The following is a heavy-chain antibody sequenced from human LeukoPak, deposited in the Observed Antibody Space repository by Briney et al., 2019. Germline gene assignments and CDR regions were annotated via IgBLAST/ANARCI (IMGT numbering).Heavy chain of an antibody. CDR2: ISSSSSTI. CDR1: GFTFSSYS. J-gene: IGHJ3*02. Sequence: GGSLRLSCAASGFTFSSYSMNWVRQAPGKGLEWVSYISSSSSTIYYADSVKGRFTISRDNAKNSLYLQMNSLRAEDTAVYYCARDFSGSSPPIYAFDIWGQGTMVTVSS. D-gene: IGHD1-26*01. CDR3: ARDFSGSSPPIYAFDI. V-gene: IGHV3-48*04.